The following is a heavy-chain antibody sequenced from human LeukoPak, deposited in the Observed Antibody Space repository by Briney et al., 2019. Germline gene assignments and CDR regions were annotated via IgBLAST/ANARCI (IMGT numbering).Heavy chain of an antibody. CDR3: SADLTMTLNQDY. V-gene: IGHV3-74*01. J-gene: IGHJ4*02. CDR1: GFTFSSYW. Sequence: PGGSLRLSCAASGFTFSSYWMHWVRQAPGKGLVWVSRIKSDGSSTSYADSVKGRFTISRDNAKNTLYLQMNSLKIEDTAMYYCSADLTMTLNQDYWGQGTLVTVSS. CDR2: IKSDGSST. D-gene: IGHD3-22*01.